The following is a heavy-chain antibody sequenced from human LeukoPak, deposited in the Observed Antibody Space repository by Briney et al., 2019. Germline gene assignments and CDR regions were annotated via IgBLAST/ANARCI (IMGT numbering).Heavy chain of an antibody. Sequence: SETLSLTCTVSGVSISSSNSYWGWIRQPPGKGLEWIGSIYYSGNTYYNASLKSQVSISIDTSKSQFSLRLTSVTAADTAVYYCARHRRCSSTSCYQRALDWFDPWGQGTLVTVSS. CDR3: ARHRRCSSTSCYQRALDWFDP. CDR2: IYYSGNT. CDR1: GVSISSSNSY. J-gene: IGHJ5*02. V-gene: IGHV4-39*01. D-gene: IGHD2-2*01.